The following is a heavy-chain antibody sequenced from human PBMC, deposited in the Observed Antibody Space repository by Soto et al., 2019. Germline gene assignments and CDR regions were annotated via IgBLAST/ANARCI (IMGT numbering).Heavy chain of an antibody. Sequence: VHLLESGGGFVQPGGSLRLSCVASGFTFSSYAMTWVRQAPGKGLEWIGFYFQGGDAYYNPSLESRVTISVDRSKNQFSLKLRSVTAADTAVYYCARLDYQSSGSYAFDIWGQGTTVTVSS. CDR1: GFTFSSYAM. J-gene: IGHJ3*02. V-gene: IGHV4-30-2*01. CDR2: YFQGGDA. CDR3: ARLDYQSSGSYAFDI. D-gene: IGHD3-22*01.